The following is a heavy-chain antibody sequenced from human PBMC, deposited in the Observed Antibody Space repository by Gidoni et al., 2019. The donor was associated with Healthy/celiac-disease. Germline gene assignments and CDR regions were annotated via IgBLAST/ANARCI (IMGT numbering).Heavy chain of an antibody. V-gene: IGHV4-34*01. Sequence: QVQLQQWGAGLLKPSETLSLTCAVYGGSFSGYYWSWIRQPPGKGLEWIGEIKHSGSTNYNPSLKSRVTISVDTSKNQFSLKLSSVTAADTAVYYCARAPYNWNYYYYMDVWGKGTTVTVSS. D-gene: IGHD1-20*01. CDR2: IKHSGST. J-gene: IGHJ6*03. CDR3: ARAPYNWNYYYYMDV. CDR1: GGSFSGYY.